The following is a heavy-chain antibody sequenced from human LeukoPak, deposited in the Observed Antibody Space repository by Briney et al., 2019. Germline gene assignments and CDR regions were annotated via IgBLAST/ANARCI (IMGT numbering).Heavy chain of an antibody. V-gene: IGHV4-34*01. CDR2: INHSGST. Sequence: PSETLSLTCAVYGGSFSGYYRSWIRQPPGKGLEWIGEINHSGSTNYNPSLKSRVTISVDTSKNQFSLKLSSVTAADTAVYYCARGSTSTMDVWGQGTTVTVSS. J-gene: IGHJ6*02. CDR3: ARGSTSTMDV. CDR1: GGSFSGYY.